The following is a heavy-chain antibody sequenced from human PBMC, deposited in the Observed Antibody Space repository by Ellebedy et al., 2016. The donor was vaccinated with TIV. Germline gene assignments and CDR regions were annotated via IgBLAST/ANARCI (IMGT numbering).Heavy chain of an antibody. CDR1: GGSISSSSYY. Sequence: MPSETLSLTCTVFGGSISSSSYYWGWIRQPPGKGLEWIGYIYYSGSTNYNPSLKSRVTISVDTSKNQFSLKLSSVTAADTAVYYCASVKDSSGLFDYWGQGTLVTVSS. V-gene: IGHV4-61*05. D-gene: IGHD3-22*01. J-gene: IGHJ4*02. CDR2: IYYSGST. CDR3: ASVKDSSGLFDY.